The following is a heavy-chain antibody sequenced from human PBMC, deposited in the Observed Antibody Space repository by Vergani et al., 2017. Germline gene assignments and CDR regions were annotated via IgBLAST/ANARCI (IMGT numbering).Heavy chain of an antibody. Sequence: QVQLQESGPGLVKSSETLSLTCSVSFDSIRNLYCNWIRQPPGKGLEWIGSIHYSENTNYNPSLKTRVTISVDTSKNQFSLTLTSVTAADTAVYYCARNPYCGGDCYSDPFDIWGQGTMVTVSS. CDR3: ARNPYCGGDCYSDPFDI. D-gene: IGHD2-21*02. CDR1: FDSIRNLY. V-gene: IGHV4-59*11. J-gene: IGHJ3*02. CDR2: IHYSENT.